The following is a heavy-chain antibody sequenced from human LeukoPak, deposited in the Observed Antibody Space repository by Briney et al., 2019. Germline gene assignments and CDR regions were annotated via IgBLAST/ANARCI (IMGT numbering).Heavy chain of an antibody. Sequence: SETLSLTCTVSGGSISSGSYYWHWIRQPAGKGLEWIGRIYTSGSTNYNPSLKSRVTISVDTSKNQFSLKLSSVTAADTAVYHCASGPTTGYYYYMDVWGKGTTVTVSS. CDR1: GGSISSGSYY. J-gene: IGHJ6*03. V-gene: IGHV4-61*02. CDR3: ASGPTTGYYYYMDV. D-gene: IGHD7-27*01. CDR2: IYTSGST.